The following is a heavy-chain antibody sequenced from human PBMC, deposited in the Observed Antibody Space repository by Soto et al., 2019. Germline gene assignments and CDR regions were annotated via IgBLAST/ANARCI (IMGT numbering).Heavy chain of an antibody. Sequence: SETLSLTCAVSGGSISSGGYSWSWIRQPPGKGLEWIGYIYHSGSTYYNPSLKSRATISVDRSKNQFSLKLSSVTAADTAVYYCARVSVYYYGSGSYSFFDYWGQGTLVTVSS. CDR3: ARVSVYYYGSGSYSFFDY. CDR1: GGSISSGGYS. CDR2: IYHSGST. J-gene: IGHJ4*02. V-gene: IGHV4-30-2*01. D-gene: IGHD3-10*01.